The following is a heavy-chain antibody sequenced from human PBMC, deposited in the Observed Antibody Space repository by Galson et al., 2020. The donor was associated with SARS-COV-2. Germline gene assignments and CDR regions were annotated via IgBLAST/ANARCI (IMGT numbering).Heavy chain of an antibody. CDR2: IYWNDDK. D-gene: IGHD1-26*01. Sequence: SGPTLVKPTQTLTLTCTFSGFSLSTSGVGVGWIRQPPGKALEWLALIYWNDDKRYSPSLKSRLTITKDTSKNQVVLTMTNMDPVDTATYYCARRNSVDAFDIWGQGTMVTVSS. CDR3: ARRNSVDAFDI. CDR1: GFSLSTSGVG. J-gene: IGHJ3*02. V-gene: IGHV2-5*01.